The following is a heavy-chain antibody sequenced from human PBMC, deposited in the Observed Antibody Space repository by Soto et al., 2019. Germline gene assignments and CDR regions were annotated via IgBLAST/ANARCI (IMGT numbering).Heavy chain of an antibody. CDR2: IYYSGST. J-gene: IGHJ5*02. Sequence: QVQLQESGPGLVKPSETLSLTCTVSGGSISSYYWSWIRQPPGKGLEWIGYIYYSGSTNYNPSLTSRVTISVDTSKNQFSLKLSSVTAADTAVYYCARRLGVNWFDPWGQGALVTVSS. CDR3: ARRLGVNWFDP. D-gene: IGHD3-16*01. V-gene: IGHV4-59*08. CDR1: GGSISSYY.